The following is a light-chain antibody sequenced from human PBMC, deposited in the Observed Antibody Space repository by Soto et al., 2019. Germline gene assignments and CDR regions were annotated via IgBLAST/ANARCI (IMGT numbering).Light chain of an antibody. V-gene: IGKV3-15*01. CDR1: QSVSIH. CDR2: DTS. CDR3: QQYSNWPPIT. Sequence: ETVSTQCRATLSVSIGERAILSCRASQSVSIHLAWYQQKPGQAPRLLIYDTSTRATGIPARFSGSGSGTEFTLTISSLQSEDFAVYYCQQYSNWPPITFGQGTRLAI. J-gene: IGKJ5*01.